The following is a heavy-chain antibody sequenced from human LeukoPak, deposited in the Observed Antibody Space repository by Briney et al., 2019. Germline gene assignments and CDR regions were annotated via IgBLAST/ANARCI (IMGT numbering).Heavy chain of an antibody. Sequence: GASVKVSCKASGYTFTNYGISWVRQAPGQGLEWMGWISAYNGNTNYAQKLQGRVTMTTDTSTSTAYMELRSLRSDDTAVYYCARDQYTYGPSFAFNIWGQGTMVTVSS. J-gene: IGHJ3*02. CDR3: ARDQYTYGPSFAFNI. CDR2: ISAYNGNT. D-gene: IGHD5-18*01. V-gene: IGHV1-18*01. CDR1: GYTFTNYG.